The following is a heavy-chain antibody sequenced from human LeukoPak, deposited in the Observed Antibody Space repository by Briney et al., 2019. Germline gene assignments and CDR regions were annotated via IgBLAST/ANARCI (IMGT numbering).Heavy chain of an antibody. Sequence: ASVKVSCKTSGYTFTNVVIYWRRQAPGQRVEWLGWLSAGNGNTKFSQKLQGRVTITRATSAGMVYMDLNSLTSEDTAVYYYARAYCSEDNRPPGGYWGQGTLVTVSS. CDR3: ARAYCSEDNRPPGGY. D-gene: IGHD2-15*01. CDR1: GYTFTNVV. J-gene: IGHJ4*02. CDR2: LSAGNGNT. V-gene: IGHV1-3*01.